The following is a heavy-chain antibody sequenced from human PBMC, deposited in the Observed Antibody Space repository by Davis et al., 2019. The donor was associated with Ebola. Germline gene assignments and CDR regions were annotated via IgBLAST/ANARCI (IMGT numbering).Heavy chain of an antibody. D-gene: IGHD3-16*02. Sequence: ASVKVSCKASGYTFTSYAMNWVRQAPGQGLEWMGWINTNTGNPTYAQGFTGRFVFSLDTSVSTAYLQISSLKAEDTAVYYCASSDYVWGSYRYVADYWGQGTLVTVSS. J-gene: IGHJ4*02. V-gene: IGHV7-4-1*02. CDR1: GYTFTSYA. CDR2: INTNTGNP. CDR3: ASSDYVWGSYRYVADY.